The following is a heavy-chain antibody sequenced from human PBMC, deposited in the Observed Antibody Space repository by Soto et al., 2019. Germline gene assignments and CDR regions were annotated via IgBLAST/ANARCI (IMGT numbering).Heavy chain of an antibody. CDR2: IYQSGVT. D-gene: IGHD6-19*01. J-gene: IGHJ5*02. Sequence: SETLSLTCNMSGDSYSISTYSWSWIRQPPGKALQWIGFIYQSGVTSYNPSLASRVSISLDRSNNQCSLKLKSVTAADTAVYFCAGMPYTSGPRFDPWGPGTLVTVSS. V-gene: IGHV4-30-2*01. CDR3: AGMPYTSGPRFDP. CDR1: GDSYSISTYS.